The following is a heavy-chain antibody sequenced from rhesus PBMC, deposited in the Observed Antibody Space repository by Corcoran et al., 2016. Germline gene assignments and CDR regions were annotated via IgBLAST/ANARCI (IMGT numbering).Heavy chain of an antibody. CDR2: FYGSGGST. CDR1: GGSISSSNW. CDR3: ASGGVAAPFDY. D-gene: IGHD4-29*01. Sequence: QVQLQESGPAVVKPSETLSLTCAVSGGSISSSNWWSWIRMSPGKGLEWIGGFYGSGGSTEYNPSLTSRVAISIDTSKNQFSLKLSSVTAADTAVYYCASGGVAAPFDYWGQGVLVTVSS. V-gene: IGHV4-93*02. J-gene: IGHJ4*01.